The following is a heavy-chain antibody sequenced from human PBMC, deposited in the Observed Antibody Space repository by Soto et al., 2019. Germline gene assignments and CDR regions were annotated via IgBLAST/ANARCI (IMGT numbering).Heavy chain of an antibody. CDR3: ARTLYGDNVDY. D-gene: IGHD4-17*01. CDR1: GYTFTSYE. V-gene: IGHV1-8*01. Sequence: QVQLVQSGAEVKKPGASVKVSCKASGYTFTSYEINWVRQAPGQGLEWMGWVNPNSGSTGCAQKFQGRVTMTRNTSISTAYMELSSLRSEDTAVYYCARTLYGDNVDYWGQGTLVTVSS. J-gene: IGHJ4*02. CDR2: VNPNSGST.